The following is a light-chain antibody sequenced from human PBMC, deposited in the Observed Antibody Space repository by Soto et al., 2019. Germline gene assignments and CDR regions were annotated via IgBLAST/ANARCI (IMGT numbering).Light chain of an antibody. CDR2: DVN. J-gene: IGLJ2*01. CDR3: TSWTTSTTMI. CDR1: SSDIGAYNF. Sequence: QSALTQPASVSGSPGQSITISCTGTSSDIGAYNFVSWYQQHPGKAPKLMLYDVNIQPSGVSNRFSGSKSGNTASLTISGLQAEYEADYYCTSWTTSTTMIFGGGTKVTVL. V-gene: IGLV2-14*03.